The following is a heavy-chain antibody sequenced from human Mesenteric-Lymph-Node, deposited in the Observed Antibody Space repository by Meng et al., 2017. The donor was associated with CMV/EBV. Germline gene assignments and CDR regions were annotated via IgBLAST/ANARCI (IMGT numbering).Heavy chain of an antibody. J-gene: IGHJ4*02. CDR2: FNHSGGT. V-gene: IGHV4-34*01. CDR3: ARMYPYYNILTGYITGGFDY. D-gene: IGHD3-9*01. Sequence: SVSGSYWVWILQPPVQGLEWFGAFNHSGGTNYTPSLKSRVTISVDTSKNQFSLKLSSVTAADTAVYYCARMYPYYNILTGYITGGFDYWGQGTLVTVSS. CDR1: SVSGSY.